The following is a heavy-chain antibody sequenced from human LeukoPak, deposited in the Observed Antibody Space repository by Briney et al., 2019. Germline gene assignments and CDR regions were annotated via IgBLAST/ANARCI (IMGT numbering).Heavy chain of an antibody. D-gene: IGHD6-6*01. CDR3: AKYSKGSIAAGFDY. J-gene: IGHJ4*02. Sequence: GGSLRLSCAASRFTFSSYAMSWVRQAPGKGLEWVSAISGSGGSTYYADSVKGRFTISRDNSKNTLYLQMNSLRAEDTAVYYCAKYSKGSIAAGFDYWGQGTLVTVSS. CDR1: RFTFSSYA. CDR2: ISGSGGST. V-gene: IGHV3-23*01.